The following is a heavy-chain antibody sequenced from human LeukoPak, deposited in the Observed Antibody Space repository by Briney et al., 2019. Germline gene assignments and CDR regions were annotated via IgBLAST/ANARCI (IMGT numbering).Heavy chain of an antibody. CDR3: ARSGIAAAGNWYFDL. CDR1: GYTFTYRY. J-gene: IGHJ2*01. V-gene: IGHV1-45*02. CDR2: ITPFNGNT. Sequence: ASVKVSCKASGYTFTYRYLHLVRQAPGQALEWMGWITPFNGNTNYAQKFQDRVTITRDRSMSTAYMELSSLRSEDTATYYCARSGIAAAGNWYFDLWGRGTLVTVSS. D-gene: IGHD6-13*01.